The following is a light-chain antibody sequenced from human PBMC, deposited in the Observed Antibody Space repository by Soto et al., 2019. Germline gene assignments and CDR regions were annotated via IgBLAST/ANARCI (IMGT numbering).Light chain of an antibody. CDR3: QVYGSSPTWA. CDR2: AAS. Sequence: DIVLTQSPGTLSLSPGDRATLSCTASDSVASTYVAWYQQKPGQAPSLLIYAASSRATGIPDRFSGSGSGTDFTLTISRLEPEDYAVYYCQVYGSSPTWAFGQGTKVEIK. V-gene: IGKV3-20*01. CDR1: DSVASTY. J-gene: IGKJ1*01.